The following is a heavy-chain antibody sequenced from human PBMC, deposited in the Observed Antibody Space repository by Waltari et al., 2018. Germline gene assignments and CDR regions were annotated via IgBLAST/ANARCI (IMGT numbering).Heavy chain of an antibody. CDR2: IIPIFGTA. D-gene: IGHD3-22*01. V-gene: IGHV1-69*05. CDR3: ARDGYYYDSSGYYRTYFDY. J-gene: IGHJ4*02. CDR1: GGTFSSYA. Sequence: QVQLVQSGAEVKKPGSSVKVSCKASGGTFSSYAISWVRQAPGQGLEWMGGIIPIFGTANYAQKFQGRVTITTDESTSTAYMELSSLRSEDTAVYYCARDGYYYDSSGYYRTYFDYWGQGTLVTVSS.